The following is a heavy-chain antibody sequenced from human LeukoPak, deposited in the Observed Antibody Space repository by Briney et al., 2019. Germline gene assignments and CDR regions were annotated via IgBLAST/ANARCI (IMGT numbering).Heavy chain of an antibody. CDR1: GFTFSDYY. Sequence: GGSLRLSCAASGFTFSDYYMTWIRQAPGKGLEWVSYISKSSDHTNYADSVKGRFTISRDNAKNSLYLQMNSLRAEDTAVYYCASRRTVTSTDPHTFDIWGQGTMVTVSS. D-gene: IGHD4-17*01. CDR3: ASRRTVTSTDPHTFDI. V-gene: IGHV3-11*06. J-gene: IGHJ3*02. CDR2: ISKSSDHT.